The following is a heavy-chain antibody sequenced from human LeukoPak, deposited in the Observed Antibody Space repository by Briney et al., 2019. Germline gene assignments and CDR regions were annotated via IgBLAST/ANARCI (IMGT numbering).Heavy chain of an antibody. CDR3: ARDSGSYLQPTDY. V-gene: IGHV3-7*01. J-gene: IGHJ4*02. Sequence: PGGSLRLSCAASGFTFSNHWMSWVRQAPGNGLEWVANINQGGSETYYADSVKGRFTISRDNAKSALHLELNSLRVEDTALYYCARDSGSYLQPTDYWGQGTLVTVSS. CDR1: GFTFSNHW. D-gene: IGHD1-26*01. CDR2: INQGGSET.